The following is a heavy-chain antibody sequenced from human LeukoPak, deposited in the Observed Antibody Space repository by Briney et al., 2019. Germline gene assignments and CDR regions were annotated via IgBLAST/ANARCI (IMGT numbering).Heavy chain of an antibody. J-gene: IGHJ6*02. Sequence: GGSLRLSCAASGFTFSSYSMNWVRQAPGKGLEGVSSISSNSSYTYYADSVKGRFTISRDNARNSQYLQMDGRRAEDTAVYYGARDGGYYYYYRMDVWGQGTTVTVSS. CDR2: ISSNSSYT. CDR1: GFTFSSYS. V-gene: IGHV3-21*01. D-gene: IGHD3-16*01. CDR3: ARDGGYYYYYRMDV.